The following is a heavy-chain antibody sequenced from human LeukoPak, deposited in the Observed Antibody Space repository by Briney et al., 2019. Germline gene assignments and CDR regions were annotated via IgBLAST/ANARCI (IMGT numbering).Heavy chain of an antibody. CDR1: GGSISLSYYY. J-gene: IGHJ4*02. CDR3: ARIAELGYCTNGVCYNPGVFDY. D-gene: IGHD2-8*01. CDR2: VYYSGTT. Sequence: SETLSLTCSVSGGSISLSYYYWGWIRQPPGKALEWIGSVYYSGTTSYNPSLKSRVTISVDTSKNQFSLKLSSVTAADTAVYYCARIAELGYCTNGVCYNPGVFDYWGQGTLVTVSS. V-gene: IGHV4-39*07.